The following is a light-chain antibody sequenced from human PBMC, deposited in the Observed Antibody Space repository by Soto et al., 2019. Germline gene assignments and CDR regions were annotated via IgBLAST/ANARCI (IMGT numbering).Light chain of an antibody. CDR2: GAS. CDR3: QHYNNWPPWT. V-gene: IGKV3-15*01. CDR1: QSVSSN. Sequence: EIVMTQSPATLSVSPGETATLSCRASQSVSSNLAWYQQKPGQAPRLLIYGASTRATGIPARFSGSGSGTEFTLTISSLQSEDFAVYYCQHYNNWPPWTFGHGTKVEVK. J-gene: IGKJ1*01.